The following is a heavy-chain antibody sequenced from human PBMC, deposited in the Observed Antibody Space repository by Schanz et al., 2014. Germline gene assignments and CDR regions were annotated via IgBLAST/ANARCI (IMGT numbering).Heavy chain of an antibody. V-gene: IGHV3-21*01. CDR2: ISSSSSYI. D-gene: IGHD6-13*01. CDR1: GFTVSSNH. J-gene: IGHJ6*02. Sequence: VQLVESGGGVVQPGRSLRLSCAVSGFTVSSNHMSWVRQAPGKGLEWVSSISSSSSYIYYADSVKGRFTISRDNAKNSLYLQMNSLRAEDTAVYYCAREEGGGIAAAGPKHYYYGMDVWGQGTTVTVSS. CDR3: AREEGGGIAAAGPKHYYYGMDV.